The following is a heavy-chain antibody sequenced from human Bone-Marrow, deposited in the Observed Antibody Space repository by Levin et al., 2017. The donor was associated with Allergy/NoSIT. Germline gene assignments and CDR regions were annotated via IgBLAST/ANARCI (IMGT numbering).Heavy chain of an antibody. CDR3: ARDPSDYDFWRPSPYYMDV. D-gene: IGHD3-3*01. J-gene: IGHJ6*03. CDR2: ISSSSGYI. Sequence: GESLKISCAASGFTFSSYSMNWVRQAPGKGLEWVSSISSSSGYIYYADSVKGRFTISRDNAKHSLYLQMNSLRAEDTAVYYCARDPSDYDFWRPSPYYMDVWGKGTTLTVSS. CDR1: GFTFSSYS. V-gene: IGHV3-21*01.